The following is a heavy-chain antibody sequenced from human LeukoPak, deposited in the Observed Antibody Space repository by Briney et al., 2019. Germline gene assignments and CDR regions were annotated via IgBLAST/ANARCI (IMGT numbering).Heavy chain of an antibody. CDR3: ARGRYCSSTSCYKRSGYCSGGSCYSWDY. J-gene: IGHJ4*02. Sequence: SETMSLTCAVYGGSFSGYYWSWTRQPPGKGLEWIGEINHSGSTNYNPSLKSRVTISVDTSKNQFSLKLSSVTAADTAVYYCARGRYCSSTSCYKRSGYCSGGSCYSWDYWGQGTLVTVSS. D-gene: IGHD2-15*01. V-gene: IGHV4-34*01. CDR2: INHSGST. CDR1: GGSFSGYY.